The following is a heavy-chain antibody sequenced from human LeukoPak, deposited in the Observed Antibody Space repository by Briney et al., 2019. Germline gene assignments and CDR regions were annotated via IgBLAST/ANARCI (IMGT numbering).Heavy chain of an antibody. D-gene: IGHD2-2*02. CDR3: TQTGGPTAIHPRN. CDR2: IYAGSNT. V-gene: IGHV3-23*03. CDR1: GFTFSSYA. Sequence: PGGSLRLSCTASGFTFSSYAMSWVRQAPGKGLEWVSSIYAGSNTYYADSVKGRFTISRDNSKNTLYLRMNSLRADDTAVYYCTQTGGPTAIHPRNWGQGTLVTVSS. J-gene: IGHJ4*02.